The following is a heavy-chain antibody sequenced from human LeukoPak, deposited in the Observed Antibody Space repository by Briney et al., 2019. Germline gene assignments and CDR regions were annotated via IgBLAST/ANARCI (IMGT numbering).Heavy chain of an antibody. CDR3: AREDNWFDP. CDR2: IYHSGST. V-gene: IGHV4-4*02. Sequence: SETLSLTCAISGGSISSGNWWSWVRQPPGKGLEWIGEIYHSGSTNYNPSLKSRVAISVDKSKNQFSLKVSSVTAADTAVYYCAREDNWFDPWGQGTLVTVSS. J-gene: IGHJ5*02. CDR1: GGSISSGNW.